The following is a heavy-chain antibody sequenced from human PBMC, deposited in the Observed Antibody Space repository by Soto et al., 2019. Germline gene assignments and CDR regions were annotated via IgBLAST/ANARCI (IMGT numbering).Heavy chain of an antibody. Sequence: GESLKISCKGSGYSFTSYWIGWVRQMPGKGLEWMGIIYPGDSDTRYSPSFQGQVTISADKSISTAYLQWSSLKASDTAMYYCARGVEYSSGWYPDDYYYYGMDVWGQGTTVTVSS. J-gene: IGHJ6*02. CDR3: ARGVEYSSGWYPDDYYYYGMDV. CDR1: GYSFTSYW. D-gene: IGHD6-19*01. V-gene: IGHV5-51*01. CDR2: IYPGDSDT.